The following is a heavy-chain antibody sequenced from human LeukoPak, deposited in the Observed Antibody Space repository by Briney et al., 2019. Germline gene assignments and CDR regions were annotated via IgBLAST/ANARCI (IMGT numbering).Heavy chain of an antibody. CDR3: ARNGGYCSSTSCYYYYYYYMDV. Sequence: DSVKGRFTISRDNSKNTLYLQMNSLRAEDTAVYYCARNGGYCSSTSCYYYYYYYMDVWGKGTTVTVSS. J-gene: IGHJ6*03. D-gene: IGHD2-2*01. V-gene: IGHV3-30*14.